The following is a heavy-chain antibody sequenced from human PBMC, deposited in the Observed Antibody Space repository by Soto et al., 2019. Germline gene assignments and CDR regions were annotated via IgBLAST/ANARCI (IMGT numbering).Heavy chain of an antibody. V-gene: IGHV3-30*18. CDR1: GFTFSSYG. D-gene: IGHD2-15*01. CDR2: ISYDGSNK. J-gene: IGHJ4*02. Sequence: QVQLVESGGGVVQPGRSLRLSCAASGFTFSSYGMHWVRQAPGKGLEWVAVISYDGSNKYYADSVKGRFTISRDNSKNTLYLQLNSLRAEDTAVYYCAKYMVAVVVVAALTYWGQGTLVTVSS. CDR3: AKYMVAVVVVAALTY.